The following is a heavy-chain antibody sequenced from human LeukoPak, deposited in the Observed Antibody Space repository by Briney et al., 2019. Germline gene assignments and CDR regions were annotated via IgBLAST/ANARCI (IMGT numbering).Heavy chain of an antibody. Sequence: SVKVSCKATGGTFSSYAISWVRQAPGQGLEWMGGIIPIFGTANYAQKFQGRVTITADESTSTAYMELSSLRSEDTAVYYCARDCSSTSCSVGDYWGQGTLVTVSS. CDR1: GGTFSSYA. D-gene: IGHD2-2*01. V-gene: IGHV1-69*01. CDR3: ARDCSSTSCSVGDY. CDR2: IIPIFGTA. J-gene: IGHJ4*02.